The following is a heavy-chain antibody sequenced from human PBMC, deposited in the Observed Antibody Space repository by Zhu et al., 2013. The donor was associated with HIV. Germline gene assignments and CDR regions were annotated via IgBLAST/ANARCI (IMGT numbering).Heavy chain of an antibody. Sequence: QVQLQQWGAGLLKPSETLSLTCAVYGGSFSAYYWSWIRQPPGKGLEWIGEINHRGNANYNPSLKSRVTMSVDTSKNQFSLKLTSVTAADTAVYYCTRVVPSSWYFIWGQGKMVTVSS. CDR1: GGSFSAYY. CDR2: INHRGNA. J-gene: IGHJ3*02. V-gene: IGHV4-34*01. D-gene: IGHD6-13*01. CDR3: TRVVPSSWYFI.